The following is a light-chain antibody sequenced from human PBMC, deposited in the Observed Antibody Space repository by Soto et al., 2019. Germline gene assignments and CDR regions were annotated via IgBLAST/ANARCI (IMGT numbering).Light chain of an antibody. CDR2: DAS. CDR1: RSISDW. J-gene: IGKJ1*01. V-gene: IGKV1-5*01. Sequence: IQTTQSPSTLSPSVGDRVTITCLASRSISDWLAWYQQKPGTAPKLLIFDASHLQSGVPSRFSGSGSGTEFTLTISSLQPDDVATYYCLHYDSYSWTFGQGAKVDIK. CDR3: LHYDSYSWT.